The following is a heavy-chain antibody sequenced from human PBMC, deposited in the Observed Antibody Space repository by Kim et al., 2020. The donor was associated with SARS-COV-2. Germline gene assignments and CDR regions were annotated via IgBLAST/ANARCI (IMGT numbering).Heavy chain of an antibody. Sequence: SQTLSLTCAISGDSVSSNSATWNWIRQSPSRGLEWLGRTYYRSKWFNDCAVSVKSRMTLNADTSKNQFSLQLNSVTPEDTAVYYCARQNDGRLDYWGQGTLVTVSS. CDR3: ARQNDGRLDY. D-gene: IGHD1-1*01. J-gene: IGHJ4*02. CDR2: TYYRSKWFN. V-gene: IGHV6-1*01. CDR1: GDSVSSNSAT.